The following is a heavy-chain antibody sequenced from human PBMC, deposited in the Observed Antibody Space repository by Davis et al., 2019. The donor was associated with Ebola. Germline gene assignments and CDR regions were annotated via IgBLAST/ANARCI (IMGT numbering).Heavy chain of an antibody. CDR1: AFRFSESD. Sequence: PGGSLRLSCATSAFRFSESDMHWVRQAPGKGLEWVALKRFDGRTDYYADSVKGRFHISRDPSNNSLYLQMNRLREEDTAVYYCAKDGGWNNFFYMDVWGKGTTVIVSS. J-gene: IGHJ6*03. D-gene: IGHD1-1*01. CDR3: AKDGGWNNFFYMDV. CDR2: KRFDGRTD. V-gene: IGHV3-30*02.